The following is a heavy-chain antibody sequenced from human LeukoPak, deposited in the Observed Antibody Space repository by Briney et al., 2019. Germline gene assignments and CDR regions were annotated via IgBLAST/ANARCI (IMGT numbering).Heavy chain of an antibody. CDR3: AAGHDSSEYFQY. D-gene: IGHD3-22*01. CDR1: GFTFSSYN. J-gene: IGHJ1*01. CDR2: ISSRSNTV. V-gene: IGHV3-48*01. Sequence: GGSLRLSCAASGFTFSSYNMNWVRQAPGKGLGWVSYISSRSNTVYYADSVKGRFTISRDNAKNSVYLQMNSLRAEDTAVYYCAAGHDSSEYFQYWGQGTLVTVSS.